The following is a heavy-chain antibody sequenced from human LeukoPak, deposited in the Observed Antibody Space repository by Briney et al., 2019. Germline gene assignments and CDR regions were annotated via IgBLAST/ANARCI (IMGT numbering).Heavy chain of an antibody. D-gene: IGHD6-13*01. Sequence: GGSLRLSCAASGFTFSSYSMNWVRQAPGKGLEWVAVISYDGSNKYYADSVKGRFTISRDNSKNTLYLQMNSLRAEDTAVCYCARGRDIAAAGPPDPGKRSASDYWGQGTLVTVSS. V-gene: IGHV3-30*03. J-gene: IGHJ4*02. CDR2: ISYDGSNK. CDR3: ARGRDIAAAGPPDPGKRSASDY. CDR1: GFTFSSYS.